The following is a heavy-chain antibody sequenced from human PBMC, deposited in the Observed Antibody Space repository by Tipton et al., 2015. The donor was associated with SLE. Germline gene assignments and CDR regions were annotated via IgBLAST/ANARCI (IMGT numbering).Heavy chain of an antibody. J-gene: IGHJ4*02. CDR3: ARDSTMVRGVNDY. CDR2: IYYSGST. Sequence: LRLSCTVSGGSISSHYWSWIRQPPGKGLEWIGYIYYSGSTNYNPSLKSRVTISVDTSKNQFSLKLSSVTAADKAVYYCARDSTMVRGVNDYWGQGTLVTVSS. V-gene: IGHV4-59*11. D-gene: IGHD3-10*01. CDR1: GGSISSHY.